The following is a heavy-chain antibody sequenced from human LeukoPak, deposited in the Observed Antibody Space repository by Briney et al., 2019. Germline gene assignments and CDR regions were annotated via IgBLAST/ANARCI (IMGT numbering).Heavy chain of an antibody. Sequence: RASVKVSCKASGYTFTSYAMHWVRQAPGQRLEWMGWINAGNGNTKYSQKFQGRVTITRDTSASTAYMELSSLRSDDTAVYYCARGAGRGGYDYYGMDVWGQGTTVTVSS. V-gene: IGHV1-3*01. J-gene: IGHJ6*02. CDR3: ARGAGRGGYDYYGMDV. D-gene: IGHD2-15*01. CDR2: INAGNGNT. CDR1: GYTFTSYA.